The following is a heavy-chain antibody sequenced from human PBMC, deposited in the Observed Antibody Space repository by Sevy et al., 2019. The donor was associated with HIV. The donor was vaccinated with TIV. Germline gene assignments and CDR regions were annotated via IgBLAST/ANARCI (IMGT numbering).Heavy chain of an antibody. CDR1: GFTFSSFW. D-gene: IGHD6-19*01. CDR2: IKQDGSEK. V-gene: IGHV3-7*01. CDR3: ARDRSASGWYVETY. J-gene: IGHJ4*02. Sequence: GGSLRLSCAASGFTFSSFWMSWVRQAPGKGLEWVANIKQDGSEKYYVDSVKGRFTISRDNAKNSLYLQMNSLRADDTAVYYCARDRSASGWYVETYWGQGTLVTVSS.